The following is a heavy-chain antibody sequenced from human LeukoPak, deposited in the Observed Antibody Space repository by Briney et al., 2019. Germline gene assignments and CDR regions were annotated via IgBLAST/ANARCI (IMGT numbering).Heavy chain of an antibody. CDR1: GFTFSSYW. Sequence: GGSLRLSCAASGFTFSSYWMSWVRQAPGKGLEWVANIKQDGSEKYYVDSVKGRFTISRDNAKNSLYLQMNSLRAEDTAVYYCARPLWFGELANSYYFDYWGRKPWSPSPQ. V-gene: IGHV3-7*01. D-gene: IGHD3-10*01. CDR3: ARPLWFGELANSYYFDY. CDR2: IKQDGSEK. J-gene: IGHJ4*02.